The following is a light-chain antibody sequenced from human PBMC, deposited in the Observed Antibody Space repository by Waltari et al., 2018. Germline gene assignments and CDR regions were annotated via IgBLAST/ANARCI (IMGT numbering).Light chain of an antibody. Sequence: DVVMTQSPLSLPVTLGQQASISCWSSHRLVHSDGNMYLIWVHQRPGHSPRRLIYQVSNRESGVPDRFSGSGSGTDFTLKISRVEAEDVGVYYCMQGTHWPRTFGQGTKVEIK. V-gene: IGKV2-30*02. CDR2: QVS. J-gene: IGKJ1*01. CDR3: MQGTHWPRT. CDR1: HRLVHSDGNMY.